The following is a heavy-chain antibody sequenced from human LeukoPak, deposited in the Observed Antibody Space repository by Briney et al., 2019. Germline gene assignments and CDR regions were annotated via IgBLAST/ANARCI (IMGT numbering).Heavy chain of an antibody. CDR1: GGSFNGYY. J-gene: IGHJ6*03. V-gene: IGHV4-34*01. CDR2: ISHSGNT. D-gene: IGHD2-21*02. CDR3: ARCLIVTVAARGSRCYMDV. Sequence: PSETLSLSCGVYGGSFNGYYWSWIRQLPGQELAWIGEISHSGNTNYNPSLKSRVTMSVDMSTKQLSLRLNSVTAADTAVYYCARCLIVTVAARGSRCYMDVWGNGTTVAVSS.